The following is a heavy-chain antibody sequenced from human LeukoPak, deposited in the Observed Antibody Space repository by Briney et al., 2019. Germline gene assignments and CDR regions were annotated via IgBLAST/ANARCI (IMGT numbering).Heavy chain of an antibody. Sequence: SGGSLRLSCAASGFTFSYYWMSWVRQAPGKGLEWVANIKPDGGDTYYADSVKGRFIISRDNAKNSVDLQMNSLRAEDTAVYYCARDGIDYWGQGTLVTVSS. V-gene: IGHV3-7*04. CDR1: GFTFSYYW. CDR2: IKPDGGDT. J-gene: IGHJ4*02. CDR3: ARDGIDY.